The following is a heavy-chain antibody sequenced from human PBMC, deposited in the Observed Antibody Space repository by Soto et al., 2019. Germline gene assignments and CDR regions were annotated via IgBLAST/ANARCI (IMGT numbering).Heavy chain of an antibody. CDR2: IYYSGST. V-gene: IGHV4-39*01. J-gene: IGHJ4*02. CDR1: GGSISSSSYY. D-gene: IGHD6-6*01. CDR3: ARPGSIAARD. Sequence: SETLSLTCTVSGGSISSSSYYWGWIRQPPGKGLEWIGSIYYSGSTYYNPSLKSRVTISVDTSKNQFSLKLSSVAAADTAVYYCARPGSIAARDWGQGTLVTV.